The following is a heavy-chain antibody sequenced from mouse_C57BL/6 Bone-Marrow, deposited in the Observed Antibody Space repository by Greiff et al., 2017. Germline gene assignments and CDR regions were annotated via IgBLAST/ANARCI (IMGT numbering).Heavy chain of an antibody. Sequence: VQLQQPGAELVKPGASVKMSCKASGYTFTTYPIHWMKQNPGQSLEWIGIFHPYNDGTNYNEKFKGKATLTVEKSSSTAYLQLSRLTSDDSAVYYCARWSDGGYYDWYCDVWGTGTTVTVSA. J-gene: IGHJ1*03. CDR3: ARWSDGGYYDWYCDV. D-gene: IGHD2-3*01. CDR1: GYTFTTYP. CDR2: FHPYNDGT. V-gene: IGHV1-47*01.